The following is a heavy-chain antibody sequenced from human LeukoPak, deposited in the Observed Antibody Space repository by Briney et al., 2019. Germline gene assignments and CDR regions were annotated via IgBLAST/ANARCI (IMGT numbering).Heavy chain of an antibody. J-gene: IGHJ4*02. Sequence: GRSLRLSCAASGFTSSSYGMHWVRQAPGKGLEWVAVIWYDGSNKYYADSVKGRFTISRDNSKNTLYLQMNSLRAEDTAVYYCARALRSGWYLDYWGQGTLVTVSS. CDR3: ARALRSGWYLDY. CDR1: GFTSSSYG. V-gene: IGHV3-33*01. CDR2: IWYDGSNK. D-gene: IGHD6-19*01.